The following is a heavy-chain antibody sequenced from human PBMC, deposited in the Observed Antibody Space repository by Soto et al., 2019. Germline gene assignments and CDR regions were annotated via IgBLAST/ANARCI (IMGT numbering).Heavy chain of an antibody. CDR1: GGSVNMGTYY. CDR3: ARVSGIYYYGMDV. CDR2: IHYSGST. J-gene: IGHJ6*02. V-gene: IGHV4-61*01. Sequence: SETLSLTCTVSGGSVNMGTYYWGWIRQPPGKGLEWIGVIHYSGSTNYNPSLKGRVTISVDTSKNQFSLKLSSVTAADTAVYYCARVSGIYYYGMDVWGQGTTVTVSS. D-gene: IGHD3-10*01.